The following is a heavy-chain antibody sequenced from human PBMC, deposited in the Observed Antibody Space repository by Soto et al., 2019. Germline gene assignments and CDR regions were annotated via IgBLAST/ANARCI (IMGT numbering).Heavy chain of an antibody. CDR1: GDSIRAYS. V-gene: IGHV4-59*01. D-gene: IGHD5-12*01. J-gene: IGHJ4*02. CDR2: IHYNGNT. Sequence: PSETLSLTCTVSGDSIRAYSWRSVRQPPGKGLEWIGNIHYNGNTKYNPSLKSRVTMSVDTSKNQFSLRLISVTAADTAIYFCAREGNLGRWLQPLDFWGQGTLVTVS. CDR3: AREGNLGRWLQPLDF.